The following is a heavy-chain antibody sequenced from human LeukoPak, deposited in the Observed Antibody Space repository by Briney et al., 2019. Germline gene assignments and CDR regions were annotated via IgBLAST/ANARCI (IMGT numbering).Heavy chain of an antibody. CDR1: GDSVSSNSVT. J-gene: IGHJ5*02. Sequence: SQTLSLACAISGDSVSSNSVTWNWIRQSPSRGLEWLGRTYYRSTWYSDYAVSVRGRITVNPDTSKNQFSLHLNSVTPEDTAVYYCARRLTQYDCFDPWGQGILVTVSS. V-gene: IGHV6-1*01. CDR2: TYYRSTWYS. CDR3: ARRLTQYDCFDP. D-gene: IGHD2-2*01.